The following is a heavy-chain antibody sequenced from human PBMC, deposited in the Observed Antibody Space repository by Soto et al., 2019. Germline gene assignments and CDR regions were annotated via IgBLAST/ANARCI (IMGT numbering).Heavy chain of an antibody. V-gene: IGHV4-34*01. D-gene: IGHD2-8*02. CDR2: INHSGST. CDR3: ARDKITGLFDY. CDR1: GGSFSGYD. J-gene: IGHJ4*02. Sequence: QVQLQQWGAGLLKPSETLSLTCAVYGGSFSGYDWTWIRQPPGTGLEWIGEINHSGSTNYNPSLKRRVTISVNTSKTQFSLKLTSVTAADTAEYYCARDKITGLFDYWGQGTPVTVSS.